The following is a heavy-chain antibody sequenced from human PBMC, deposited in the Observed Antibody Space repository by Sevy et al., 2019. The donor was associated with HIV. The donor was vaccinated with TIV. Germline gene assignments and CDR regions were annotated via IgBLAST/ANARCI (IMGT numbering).Heavy chain of an antibody. CDR2: INPSGGST. J-gene: IGHJ4*02. V-gene: IGHV1-46*01. D-gene: IGHD3-22*01. Sequence: ASVKVSCKASGYTFTSYYMHWVRQAPGQGLEWMGIINPSGGSTSYAQKFQGRVTMTRDTSTSTVYMELSSLRSEDTAVYYCARVPRSYDSSGYAPYYWGQGTLVTVSS. CDR3: ARVPRSYDSSGYAPYY. CDR1: GYTFTSYY.